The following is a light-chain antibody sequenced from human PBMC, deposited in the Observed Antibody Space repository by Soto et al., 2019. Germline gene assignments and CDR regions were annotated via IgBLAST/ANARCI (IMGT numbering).Light chain of an antibody. V-gene: IGLV2-14*01. CDR1: SSDVGGYNF. CDR3: SSYTSSSTLV. J-gene: IGLJ1*01. CDR2: DVT. Sequence: QSVLTQPASVSGTPGQSITIACTGTSSDVGGYNFVSWYQQHPGKAPKLMIYDVTIRPSGVSSRFSGSKSGNTASLTISGLQAEDEADYYCSSYTSSSTLVFGTGTKVNVL.